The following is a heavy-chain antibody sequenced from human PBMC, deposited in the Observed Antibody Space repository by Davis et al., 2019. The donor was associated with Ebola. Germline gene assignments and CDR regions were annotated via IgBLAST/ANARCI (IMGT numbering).Heavy chain of an antibody. J-gene: IGHJ6*02. V-gene: IGHV3-21*01. CDR3: ARANYGDGYYFYGMDV. Sequence: GESLKISCAASGFTFSTFSTYSMNCVRQAPGKGLEWVSCISSSSTYIYYGDSVKGRFTISRDNAKNSLYLQMNSLRADDTAVYYCARANYGDGYYFYGMDVWGQGTTVTVSS. CDR1: GFTFSTFSTYS. D-gene: IGHD4-17*01. CDR2: ISSSSTYI.